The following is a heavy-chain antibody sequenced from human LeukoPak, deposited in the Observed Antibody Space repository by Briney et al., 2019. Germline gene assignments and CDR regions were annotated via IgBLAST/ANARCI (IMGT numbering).Heavy chain of an antibody. Sequence: GGSLSLSCAASGFTFSSYAMSWVRQAPGKGLEWVSAISGSGGSTYYADSVKGRFTISRDNSKNTLYLQMNSLRAEDTAVYYCAKGIGSSWGLDYWGQGTLVTVSS. D-gene: IGHD6-13*01. CDR2: ISGSGGST. J-gene: IGHJ4*02. V-gene: IGHV3-23*01. CDR3: AKGIGSSWGLDY. CDR1: GFTFSSYA.